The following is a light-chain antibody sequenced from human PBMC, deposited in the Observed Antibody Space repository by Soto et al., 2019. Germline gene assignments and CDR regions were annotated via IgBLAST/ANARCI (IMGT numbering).Light chain of an antibody. Sequence: EIVLTQSPGTLSLSPGERATLFCRASQSVSSSYLAWYQQKPGQAPRLLIYGASRRATGIPDRFSGSGSGTEFTLSISSLQPEDFATYYCQQYNSYPWTFGQGTKVDVK. CDR2: GAS. V-gene: IGKV3-20*01. CDR1: QSVSSSY. J-gene: IGKJ1*01. CDR3: QQYNSYPWT.